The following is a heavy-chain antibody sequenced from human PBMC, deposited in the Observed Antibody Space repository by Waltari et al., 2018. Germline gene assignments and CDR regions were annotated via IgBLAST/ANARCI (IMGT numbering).Heavy chain of an antibody. J-gene: IGHJ4*02. D-gene: IGHD6-6*01. Sequence: QLQLQESGSGLVKPSQTLSLTCAVSGGSISSGGYSWSWIRQPPGKGLEWIGYIYHSGRTTYTPPLKGRATKQVDSSKTQSSLKWSSVTAADTAGNYWASAISSPSGGIDYWGKGTLVTVSS. CDR1: GGSISSGGYS. CDR2: IYHSGRT. CDR3: ASAISSPSGGIDY. V-gene: IGHV4-30-2*01.